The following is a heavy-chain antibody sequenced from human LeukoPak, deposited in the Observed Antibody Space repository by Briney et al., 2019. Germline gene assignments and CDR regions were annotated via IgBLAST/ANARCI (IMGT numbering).Heavy chain of an antibody. J-gene: IGHJ4*02. CDR2: MNQDGSDK. D-gene: IGHD4-17*01. CDR1: GFTFSSYA. Sequence: GGSLRLSCAASGFTFSSYAMNWVRQAPGKGLEWVANMNQDGSDKYHVASVKGRFTISRDNAENSLYLQMNSLRAEDTAVYYCARGYGRGVVDYWGQGTLVTVSS. V-gene: IGHV3-7*01. CDR3: ARGYGRGVVDY.